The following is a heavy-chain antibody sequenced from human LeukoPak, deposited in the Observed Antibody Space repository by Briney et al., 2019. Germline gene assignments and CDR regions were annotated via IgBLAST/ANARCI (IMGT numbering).Heavy chain of an antibody. CDR2: ISSSSSTI. D-gene: IGHD6-13*01. V-gene: IGHV3-48*01. Sequence: PGVSLRLSCAASGFTFSSMNWVRQAPGKGLEWVSYISSSSSTIYYADSVKGRFTISRDNAKNSLYLQMNSLRAEDTAVYYCARGLGSSWYGTLNYFDCWGQGTLVTVSS. CDR1: GFTFSS. CDR3: ARGLGSSWYGTLNYFDC. J-gene: IGHJ4*02.